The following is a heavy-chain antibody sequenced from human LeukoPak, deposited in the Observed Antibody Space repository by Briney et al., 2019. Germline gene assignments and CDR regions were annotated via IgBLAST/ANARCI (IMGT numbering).Heavy chain of an antibody. V-gene: IGHV1-2*02. J-gene: IGHJ5*02. CDR1: GYTFTGYY. D-gene: IGHD3-3*01. Sequence: GASVKVSCKASGYTFTGYYMHWVRQAPGQGLEWMGWINPNSGGTNYAQKFQGRVTMTRDTSISTAHMELSRLRSDDTAVYYCATSNTIFGVVIGNWFDPWGQGTLVTVSS. CDR3: ATSNTIFGVVIGNWFDP. CDR2: INPNSGGT.